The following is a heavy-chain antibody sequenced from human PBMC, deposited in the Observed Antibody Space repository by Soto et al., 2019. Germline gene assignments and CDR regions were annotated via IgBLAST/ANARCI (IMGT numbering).Heavy chain of an antibody. V-gene: IGHV3-48*01. D-gene: IGHD3-3*01. CDR1: GFTFSSYS. CDR2: ISSSSSTI. CDR3: AREFLTYYDFWSGYFDY. J-gene: IGHJ4*02. Sequence: TGGSLRLSCAASGFTFSSYSMNWVRQAPGKGLEWVSYISSSSSTIYYADSVKGRFTISRDNAKNSLYLQMNSLRAEDTAVYYCAREFLTYYDFWSGYFDYWGQGTLVNVSS.